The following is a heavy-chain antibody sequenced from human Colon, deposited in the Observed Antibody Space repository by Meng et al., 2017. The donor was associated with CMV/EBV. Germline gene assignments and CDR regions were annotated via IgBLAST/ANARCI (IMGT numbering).Heavy chain of an antibody. J-gene: IGHJ4*02. CDR3: ARGYSGTYRADY. CDR1: GFTFTNYW. CDR2: INSDGTSA. Sequence: CAASGFTFTNYWMHWVRQVPGKGLVWVSRINSDGTSASYADSVQGRFTISRDNAKSTLYLQMNSLRAEDTAVYYCARGYSGTYRADYWGQGTLVTVSS. D-gene: IGHD1-26*01. V-gene: IGHV3-74*01.